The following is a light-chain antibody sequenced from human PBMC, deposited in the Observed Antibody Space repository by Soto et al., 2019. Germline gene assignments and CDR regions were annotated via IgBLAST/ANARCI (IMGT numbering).Light chain of an antibody. V-gene: IGLV2-8*01. CDR3: SSYAGSNNYV. CDR2: EVS. CDR1: SSDVGGYNY. Sequence: QSVLTQPPSASGSPGQSVTISCTGTSSDVGGYNYVSWYQQHPGKAPKLMIYEVSKRPSGVPERFSGSKSGNTASLTVSGLQAEDEADYYSSSYAGSNNYVFGTGTKLTVL. J-gene: IGLJ1*01.